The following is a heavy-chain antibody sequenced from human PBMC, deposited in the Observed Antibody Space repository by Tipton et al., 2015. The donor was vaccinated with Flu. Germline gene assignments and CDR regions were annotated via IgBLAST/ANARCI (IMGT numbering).Heavy chain of an antibody. CDR3: ARVWGYSYYFDY. V-gene: IGHV3-74*01. Sequence: SLRLSCATSGFPFSGYWFHWVRQAPGEGLVWPSRINTDGSTRDYADFVEGRFTISRDNAKNSLYLQMNSLRAEDTAVYYCARVWGYSYYFDYWGQGTLVTVSS. CDR1: GFPFSGYW. CDR2: INTDGSTR. J-gene: IGHJ4*02. D-gene: IGHD3-16*01.